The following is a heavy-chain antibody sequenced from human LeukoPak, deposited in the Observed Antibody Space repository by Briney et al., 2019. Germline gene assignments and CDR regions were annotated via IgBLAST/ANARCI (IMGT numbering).Heavy chain of an antibody. CDR3: AKDWHSVTIFDS. Sequence: GRSLRLSCAASGFTFSSYGMHWVRQAPGKGLEWVAVISYDGSNKYYADSVKGRFTISRDNSKNTLYLQMNSLRAEDTAVYYCAKDWHSVTIFDSWGQGTLVTVSS. CDR1: GFTFSSYG. D-gene: IGHD4-17*01. V-gene: IGHV3-30*18. CDR2: ISYDGSNK. J-gene: IGHJ4*02.